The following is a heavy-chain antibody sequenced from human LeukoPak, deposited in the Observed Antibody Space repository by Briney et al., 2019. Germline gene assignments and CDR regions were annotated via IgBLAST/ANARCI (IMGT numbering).Heavy chain of an antibody. Sequence: GASVKVSCKASGYTFTSYDINWVRQATGQGLGWMGWMNPNSGSTGYAQKFQGRVTITRNTSISTAYMELSGLRSEDTAVYYCARGRSTGYPYYFEYWGQGTLVTVSP. J-gene: IGHJ4*02. CDR2: MNPNSGST. D-gene: IGHD5-12*01. V-gene: IGHV1-8*03. CDR3: ARGRSTGYPYYFEY. CDR1: GYTFTSYD.